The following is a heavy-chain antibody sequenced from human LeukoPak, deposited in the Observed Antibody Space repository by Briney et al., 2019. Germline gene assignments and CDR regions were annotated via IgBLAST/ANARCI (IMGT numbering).Heavy chain of an antibody. D-gene: IGHD3-22*01. J-gene: IGHJ3*02. Sequence: QAGGSLRLSCAASGFTFSSYWMSWVRQAPGKGLEWVANIKQDGSEKYYVDSVKGRFTISRDNAKNSLYLQMNSLRAEDTAVYYCAREDSSGYYHGAFDIWGQGTMVTVSS. CDR1: GFTFSSYW. CDR2: IKQDGSEK. V-gene: IGHV3-7*01. CDR3: AREDSSGYYHGAFDI.